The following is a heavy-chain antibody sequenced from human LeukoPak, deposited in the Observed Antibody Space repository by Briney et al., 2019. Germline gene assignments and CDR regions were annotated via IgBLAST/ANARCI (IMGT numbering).Heavy chain of an antibody. V-gene: IGHV3-7*01. CDR1: EFIFSGYW. CDR2: IKEDGSEK. D-gene: IGHD4-17*01. CDR3: ARRSTVTAYDFYYMDV. Sequence: GGSLRLSCEASEFIFSGYWMTWVRQAPGKGLKWVANIKEDGSEKYYVDSVKGRFIISRNNANKSLYLQMNSLRAEDTAVYYCARRSTVTAYDFYYMDVWGKGTTVIVSS. J-gene: IGHJ6*03.